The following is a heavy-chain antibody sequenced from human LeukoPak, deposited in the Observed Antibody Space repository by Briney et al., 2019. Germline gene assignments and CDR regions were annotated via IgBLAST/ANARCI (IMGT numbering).Heavy chain of an antibody. Sequence: SQTLSLTCAVSGGSISSGGYSWSWIRQPPGKGLEWIGYIYHSGSTYYNPSLKSRVTISVDRSKNQFSLKLSSVTAADTAVYYCAAYGDSGGYFQHWGQGTLVTVSS. V-gene: IGHV4-30-2*01. J-gene: IGHJ1*01. D-gene: IGHD4-17*01. CDR2: IYHSGST. CDR1: GGSISSGGYS. CDR3: AAYGDSGGYFQH.